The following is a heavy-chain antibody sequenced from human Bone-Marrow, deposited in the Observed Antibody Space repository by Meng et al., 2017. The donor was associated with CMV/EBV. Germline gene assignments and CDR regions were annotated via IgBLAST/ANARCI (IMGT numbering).Heavy chain of an antibody. CDR2: ISSSGTYI. CDR1: GFTFSSYS. CDR3: ARGRYSSSWYVSGSYYYYYYGMDV. D-gene: IGHD6-13*01. J-gene: IGHJ6*04. Sequence: GESLKISCAASGFTFSSYSMNWVRQAPGKGLEWVSSISSSGTYIYYADSVKGRFTISRDNAQNSLYLQMNSLRAEDTAVYYCARGRYSSSWYVSGSYYYYYYGMDVWGEGTTVAVAS. V-gene: IGHV3-21*01.